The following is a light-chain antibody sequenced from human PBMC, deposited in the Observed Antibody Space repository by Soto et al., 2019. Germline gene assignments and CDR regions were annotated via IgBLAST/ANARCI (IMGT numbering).Light chain of an antibody. CDR2: EVN. V-gene: IGLV2-8*01. J-gene: IGLJ1*01. CDR1: SSDVGGYNY. CDR3: SSYAGSSNV. Sequence: QSVLTQPPSASGSPGQSVAISCTGNSSDVGGYNYVSWYQQHPGKAPKLMIYEVNKRPSGVPDRFSGSKSGNTASLTVSGRQAEDEADYYCSSYAGSSNVFGTGTKLTVL.